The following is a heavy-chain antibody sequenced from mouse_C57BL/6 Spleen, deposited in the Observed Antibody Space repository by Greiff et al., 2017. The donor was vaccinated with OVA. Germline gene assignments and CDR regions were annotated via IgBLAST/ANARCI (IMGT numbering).Heavy chain of an antibody. Sequence: QVQLKESGAELVKPGASVKMSCKASGYTFTSYWITWVKQRPGQGLEWIGDIYPGSGSTNYNEKFKSKATLTVDTSSSTAYMQLSSLTSEDSAVYYCARSKDGYYYAMDYWGQGTSVTVSS. CDR3: ARSKDGYYYAMDY. CDR1: GYTFTSYW. J-gene: IGHJ4*01. V-gene: IGHV1-55*01. D-gene: IGHD2-3*01. CDR2: IYPGSGST.